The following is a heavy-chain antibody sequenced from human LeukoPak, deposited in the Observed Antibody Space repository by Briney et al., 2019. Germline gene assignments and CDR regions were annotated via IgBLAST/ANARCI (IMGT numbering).Heavy chain of an antibody. Sequence: SETLSLTCTVSGGSISPYYWSWIRQPPGKGLEWIGYIHYSGGTKYNPSLKSRVTMSVDTSKNQFSLKLGSVTAADTAVYHCTRGTVTTYHFDSWGQGTRVTVSS. J-gene: IGHJ4*02. CDR1: GGSISPYY. CDR2: IHYSGGT. D-gene: IGHD4-17*01. CDR3: TRGTVTTYHFDS. V-gene: IGHV4-59*01.